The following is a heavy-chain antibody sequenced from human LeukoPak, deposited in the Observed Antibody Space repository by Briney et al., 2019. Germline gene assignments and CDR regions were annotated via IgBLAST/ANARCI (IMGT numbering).Heavy chain of an antibody. D-gene: IGHD3-22*01. J-gene: IGHJ1*01. CDR1: GGTFNSFA. CDR3: ARMKYFDSTGYSHAEYFQH. Sequence: SVKVYCKASGGTFNSFAISWVRQAPRQGLEWVGRIIPLLGTPDYAQKVQGRVTITSDKYTGTAYIELSSLRSEDTAMYYCARMKYFDSTGYSHAEYFQHWGQGTLVIVSS. V-gene: IGHV1-69*04. CDR2: IIPLLGTP.